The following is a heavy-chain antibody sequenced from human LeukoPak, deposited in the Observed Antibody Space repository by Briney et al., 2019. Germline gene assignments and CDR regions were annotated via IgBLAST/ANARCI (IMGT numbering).Heavy chain of an antibody. V-gene: IGHV1-2*02. D-gene: IGHD7-27*01. Sequence: GASVKFACKASGYTLTGYNVHCVRQAPGQGLEWLGWINTNSGVTIYAQQLQDRVTVTRDTSISTAYMELSRLRSDDTAVYYCARKRTGDPVDYWGQGTLVTVSS. CDR1: GYTLTGYN. J-gene: IGHJ4*02. CDR2: INTNSGVT. CDR3: ARKRTGDPVDY.